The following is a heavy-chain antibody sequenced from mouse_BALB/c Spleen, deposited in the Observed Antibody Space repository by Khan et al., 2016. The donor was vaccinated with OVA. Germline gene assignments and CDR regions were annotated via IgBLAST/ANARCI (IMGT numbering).Heavy chain of an antibody. V-gene: IGHV3-2*02. CDR3: AIVYGGDFDY. CDR1: GYSITSDYA. J-gene: IGHJ2*02. D-gene: IGHD1-1*01. Sequence: EVQLVESGPGLVKPSQSLSLTCTVTGYSITSDYAWNWIRQFPGNKLEWMGFISYSGNTKYNPSLKSRFSITRDTSKNQFFLQLNSVTTEDTATYYCAIVYGGDFDYWGQGTSLTVSS. CDR2: ISYSGNT.